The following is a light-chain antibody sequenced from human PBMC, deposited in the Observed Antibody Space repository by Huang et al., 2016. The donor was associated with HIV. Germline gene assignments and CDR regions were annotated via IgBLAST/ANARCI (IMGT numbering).Light chain of an antibody. Sequence: DIVMTQSPDSLAVSLVERATINFKSRQSVLYSSNNKSYVAWYQQKPGQPPNLLIYWRSARESGFPDRISGSGSGTDFTLTISSLQVEDVAVYDCQQYYNTPVTFGGGTKVGIK. CDR3: QQYYNTPVT. CDR2: WRS. CDR1: QSVLYSSNNKSY. J-gene: IGKJ4*01. V-gene: IGKV4-1*01.